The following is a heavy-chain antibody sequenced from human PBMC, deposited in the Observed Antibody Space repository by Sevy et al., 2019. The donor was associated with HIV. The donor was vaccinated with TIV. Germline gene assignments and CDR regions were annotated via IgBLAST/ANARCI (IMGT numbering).Heavy chain of an antibody. CDR2: IKQDGSEK. CDR3: ANAYSGSYSHSYLYALDV. J-gene: IGHJ6*02. CDR1: GLSFSWYW. Sequence: GGCLRLSCAASGLSFSWYWMSWVRQTPEKGLEWVANIKQDGSEKNYVDSVKGRFIISRDNSKNTVYLEMNSLRNEDSAIYFCANAYSGSYSHSYLYALDVWGQGITVTVSS. D-gene: IGHD1-26*01. V-gene: IGHV3-7*01.